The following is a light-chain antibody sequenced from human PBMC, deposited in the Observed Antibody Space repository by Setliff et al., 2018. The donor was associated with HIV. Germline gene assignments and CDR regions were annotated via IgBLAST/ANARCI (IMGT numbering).Light chain of an antibody. CDR3: AAWDAGLSAYV. CDR2: GDN. V-gene: IGLV1-44*01. J-gene: IGLJ1*01. CDR1: QSNIGRTT. Sequence: QSALVQPPSVSAAPGQRVTISCSGTQSNIGRTTVNWYQQLPGTAPKLLIFGDNQRPSGVPDRFSASKFGTSGSLDISGLQSDDEADYFCAAWDAGLSAYVFGPGTKGTV.